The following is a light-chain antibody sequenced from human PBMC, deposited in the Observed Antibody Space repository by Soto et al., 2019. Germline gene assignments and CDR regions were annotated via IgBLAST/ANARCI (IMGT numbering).Light chain of an antibody. V-gene: IGKV3-20*01. Sequence: EIVMTQSPATLSESPGERATLSCRASQSVSSNLAWYQQKPGQAPRLLISGASRRATGNPDRFSGAGSGTDFTLTISRLEPEDFALYYCQQHDILPITFGQGTRLEIK. CDR1: QSVSSN. CDR3: QQHDILPIT. J-gene: IGKJ5*01. CDR2: GAS.